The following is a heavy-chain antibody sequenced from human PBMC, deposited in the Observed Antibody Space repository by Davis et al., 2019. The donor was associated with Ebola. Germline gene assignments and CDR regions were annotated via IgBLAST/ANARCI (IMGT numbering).Heavy chain of an antibody. V-gene: IGHV1-18*01. D-gene: IGHD3-10*01. CDR2: MNPNSANT. CDR3: AREKLWFGELLGDY. CDR1: GYTFTSSD. J-gene: IGHJ4*02. Sequence: ASVKVSCKASGYTFTSSDINWVRQATGQGLEWMGWMNPNSANTNYAQKLQGRVTMTTDTSTSTAYMELRSLRSDDTAVYYCAREKLWFGELLGDYWGQGTLVTVSS.